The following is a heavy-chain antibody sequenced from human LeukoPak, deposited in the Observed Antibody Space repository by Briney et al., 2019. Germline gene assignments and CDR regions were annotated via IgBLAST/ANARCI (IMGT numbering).Heavy chain of an antibody. CDR3: ASTSYYYFDY. V-gene: IGHV4-39*01. CDR2: IYYSGST. J-gene: IGHJ4*02. D-gene: IGHD2-21*01. CDR1: GGSISSSSYY. Sequence: PSETLSLTCAVSGGSISSSSYYWGWIRQPPGKGLEWIGSIYYSGSTYYNPSLKSRVTISVDTSKNQFSLKLSSVTAADTAVYYCASTSYYYFDYWGQGTLVTVSS.